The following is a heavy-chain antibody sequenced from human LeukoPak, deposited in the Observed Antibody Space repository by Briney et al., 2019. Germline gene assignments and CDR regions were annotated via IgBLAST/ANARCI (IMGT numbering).Heavy chain of an antibody. V-gene: IGHV3-30*04. CDR2: ILDGGNNK. CDR1: GFTFSNYA. J-gene: IGHJ1*01. CDR3: ARDPPSFQH. Sequence: PGGSLRLSCAASGFTFSNYAMHWVRQAPGKGLEWVAIILDGGNNKYYADSVKGRFTISSDNSKNTLYLQMNSLRAEDTAVYYCARDPPSFQHWGQGTLVTVSS.